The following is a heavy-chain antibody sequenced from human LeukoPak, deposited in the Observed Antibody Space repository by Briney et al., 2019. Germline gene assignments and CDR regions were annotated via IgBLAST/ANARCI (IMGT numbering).Heavy chain of an antibody. Sequence: ASVKVSCKASGYTFSTYYMHWVRQAPGQRLEWMGIINPSGGSTSYAQKFQGRLTMSRDTSTSTVYMELSSLRSEDTAVYYCARAAGSSGYSPWGQGTLVTVSS. CDR1: GYTFSTYY. D-gene: IGHD3-22*01. CDR2: INPSGGST. CDR3: ARAAGSSGYSP. J-gene: IGHJ5*02. V-gene: IGHV1-46*01.